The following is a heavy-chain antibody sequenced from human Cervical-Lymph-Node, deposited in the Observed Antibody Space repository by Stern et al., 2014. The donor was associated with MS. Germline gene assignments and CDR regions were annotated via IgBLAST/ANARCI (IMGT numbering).Heavy chain of an antibody. CDR2: IYSSGST. Sequence: QVQLQESGPGLVKPSETLSLTCTVSGGAISSYYWRWIRQPPGKGLEWIGYIYSSGSTNYNPSLKSRVTISVDTSKNQFSLKLSSVTAADTAVYYCARGGWYSSLYYFDYWGQGTLVTVSS. J-gene: IGHJ4*02. CDR3: ARGGWYSSLYYFDY. CDR1: GGAISSYY. V-gene: IGHV4-59*01. D-gene: IGHD6-19*01.